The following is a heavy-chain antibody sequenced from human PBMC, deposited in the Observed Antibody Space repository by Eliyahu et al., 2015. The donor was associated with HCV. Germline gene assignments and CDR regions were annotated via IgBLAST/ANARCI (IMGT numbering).Heavy chain of an antibody. J-gene: IGHJ3*01. CDR3: ARRSVITGDAFDL. CDR2: IYPDDSDT. CDR1: GXTFTSYW. V-gene: IGHV5-51*03. Sequence: EVQLVQSGAEVKKPGESLKISCQGSGXTFTSYWIGWVXQMPGKGLEWXGIIYPDDSDTIYSPSFQGQVTVSADKSISTVYLQWRSLRASDTAMYYCARRSVITGDAFDLWGQGTMVTVSS. D-gene: IGHD4-17*01.